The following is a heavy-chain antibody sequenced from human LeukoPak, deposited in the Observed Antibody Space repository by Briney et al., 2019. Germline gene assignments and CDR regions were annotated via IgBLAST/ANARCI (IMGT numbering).Heavy chain of an antibody. CDR2: ISAYSGNT. J-gene: IGHJ5*02. D-gene: IGHD3-10*01. CDR1: GYTFTNYG. Sequence: GASVKVSCKASGYTFTNYGITWVRQAPGQGLEWMGWISAYSGNTKYSQRFQGILSLTAETSTSTAYMELRSLRSDDTAVYYCARETYYGSESHYHDFGWFDPWGQGTLVTVSS. CDR3: ARETYYGSESHYHDFGWFDP. V-gene: IGHV1-18*01.